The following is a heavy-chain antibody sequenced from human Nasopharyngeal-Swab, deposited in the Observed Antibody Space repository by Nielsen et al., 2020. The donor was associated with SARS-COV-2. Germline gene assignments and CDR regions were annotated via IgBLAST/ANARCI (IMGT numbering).Heavy chain of an antibody. D-gene: IGHD3-22*01. CDR1: GYTFTSYY. CDR3: ARDRGEAANYYDSSGSFDY. CDR2: INPSGGST. J-gene: IGHJ4*02. V-gene: IGHV1-46*01. Sequence: ASVKVSCKASGYTFTSYYMHWVRRAPGQGLEWMGIINPSGGSTSYAQKFQGRVTMTRDTSTSTVYMELSSLRSEDTAVYYCARDRGEAANYYDSSGSFDYWGQGTLVTVSS.